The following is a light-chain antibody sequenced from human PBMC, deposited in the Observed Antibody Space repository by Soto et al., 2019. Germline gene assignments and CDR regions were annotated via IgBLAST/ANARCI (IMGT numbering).Light chain of an antibody. CDR3: QQYNSWPLT. CDR2: DIF. Sequence: EIVLTQSPGTLSLSPWERATLSCRASQSVSSSDLAWYQQKPGQAPRLVIYDIFTRATGVPTRISGSGSGTEFTLTISSLQSEDFAVYYCQQYNSWPLTFGGGTKVDIK. V-gene: IGKV3D-15*01. J-gene: IGKJ4*01. CDR1: QSVSSSD.